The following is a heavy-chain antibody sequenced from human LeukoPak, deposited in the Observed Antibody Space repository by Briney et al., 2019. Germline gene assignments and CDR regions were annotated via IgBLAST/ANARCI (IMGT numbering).Heavy chain of an antibody. CDR1: GFTFSSYW. CDR3: ARVSKKQWLIGYYFDY. J-gene: IGHJ4*02. D-gene: IGHD6-19*01. Sequence: GGSLRLSCEAYGFTFSSYWMSLVRQAPGKGLEWVANIKQDGSEKYSVDSVKGRFTISRDNAKNSLYLQMDSLRAEDTAVYYCARVSKKQWLIGYYFDYWGQGTRVTVS. V-gene: IGHV3-7*01. CDR2: IKQDGSEK.